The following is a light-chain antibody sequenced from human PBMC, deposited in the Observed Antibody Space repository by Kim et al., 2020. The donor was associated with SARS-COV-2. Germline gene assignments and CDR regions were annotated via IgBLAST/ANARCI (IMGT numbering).Light chain of an antibody. CDR2: DVS. J-gene: IGLJ3*02. CDR3: SSYTSSSTWV. CDR1: SSDVGGHNY. V-gene: IGLV2-14*01. Sequence: QSALTQPASVSGSPGQSITISCTGTSSDVGGHNYVSWYQQHPGNAPKLMIYDVSKRPSGVSNRFSGSKSGNTASLTISGLQAEDEADYYCSSYTSSSTWVFGGGTQLTVL.